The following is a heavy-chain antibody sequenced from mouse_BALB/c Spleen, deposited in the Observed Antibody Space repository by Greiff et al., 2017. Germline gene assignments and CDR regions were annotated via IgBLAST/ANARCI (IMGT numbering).Heavy chain of an antibody. V-gene: IGHV1S22*01. CDR3: TRTSYYGSSKLFDY. CDR1: GYTFTSYW. CDR2: IYPGSGST. D-gene: IGHD1-1*01. Sequence: LQQPGSELVRPGASVKLSCKASGYTFTSYWMHWVKQRPGQGLEWIGNIYPGSGSTNYDEKFKSKATLTVDTSSSTAYMQLSSLTSEDSAVYYCTRTSYYGSSKLFDYWGQGTTLTVSS. J-gene: IGHJ2*01.